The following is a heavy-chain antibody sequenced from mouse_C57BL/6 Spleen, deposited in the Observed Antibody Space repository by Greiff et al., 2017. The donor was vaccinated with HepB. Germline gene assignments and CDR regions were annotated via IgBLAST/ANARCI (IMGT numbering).Heavy chain of an antibody. CDR2: INPNYGTT. D-gene: IGHD1-1*01. V-gene: IGHV1-39*01. J-gene: IGHJ2*01. CDR1: GYSFTDYN. CDR3: ARRTTVVATGFDY. Sequence: EVQLQQSGPELVKPGASVKISCKASGYSFTDYNMNWVKQSNGKSLEWIGVINPNYGTTSYNQKFKGKATLTVDQSSSTAYMQLNSLTSADSAVYDCARRTTVVATGFDYWGQGTTLTVSS.